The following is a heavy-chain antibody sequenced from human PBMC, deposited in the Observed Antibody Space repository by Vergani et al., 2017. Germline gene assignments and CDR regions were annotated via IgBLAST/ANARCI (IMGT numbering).Heavy chain of an antibody. V-gene: IGHV1-69*12. CDR2: IIPMFGTA. J-gene: IGHJ6*02. Sequence: QVQLVQSGAEVKKPGSSVKVSCKASGGTFSSYAISWVRQAPGQGLEWMGGIIPMFGTANYAQKFQGRVTITADESTSTAYMELSSLRSEDTAVYYCARSNADYGDYSKGVDYYGMDVWGQGTTVTVSS. D-gene: IGHD4-17*01. CDR1: GGTFSSYA. CDR3: ARSNADYGDYSKGVDYYGMDV.